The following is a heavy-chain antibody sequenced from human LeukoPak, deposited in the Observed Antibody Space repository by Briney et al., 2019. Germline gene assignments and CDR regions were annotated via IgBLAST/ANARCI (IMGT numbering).Heavy chain of an antibody. CDR3: ARDLPVVALVMDY. V-gene: IGHV1-46*01. Sequence: ASVKVSCKASGYRFTSYYLHWVRQAPGQGLEWMGVINPSGGSTTYGQKFQGRVTMTRDTSTLTVYIELSSLTFDDTAVYFCARDLPVVALVMDYWGQGTLVTVSS. CDR1: GYRFTSYY. D-gene: IGHD2-15*01. CDR2: INPSGGST. J-gene: IGHJ4*02.